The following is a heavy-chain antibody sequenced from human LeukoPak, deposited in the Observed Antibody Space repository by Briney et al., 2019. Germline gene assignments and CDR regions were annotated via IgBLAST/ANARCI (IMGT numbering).Heavy chain of an antibody. Sequence: ASVKVSCKASGGTFSSYAISWVRQAPGQGLEWMGRIIPTLGIANYAQKFQGRVTITADKSTSTAYMELSSLRSEDTAVYYCARGHHIGSPGHWFDPWGQGTLVIVSS. CDR1: GGTFSSYA. D-gene: IGHD5-12*01. V-gene: IGHV1-69*04. CDR2: IIPTLGIA. J-gene: IGHJ5*02. CDR3: ARGHHIGSPGHWFDP.